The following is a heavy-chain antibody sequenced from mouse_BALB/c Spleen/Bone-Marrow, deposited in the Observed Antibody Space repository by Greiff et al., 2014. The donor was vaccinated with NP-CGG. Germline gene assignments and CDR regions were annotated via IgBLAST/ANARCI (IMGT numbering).Heavy chain of an antibody. CDR3: ARGAAYGDYLGLAY. D-gene: IGHD2-13*01. Sequence: QLQQSGPELVKPGPSVKISCKASGYTFTDYNMHWVWQSHGKSLEWIGYIYPYNGGTVYKQKFKSKATLTVDNSSSTANMELHSLTSEDSAVDYYARGAAYGDYLGLAYWGQGTLVTVSA. CDR1: GYTFTDYN. V-gene: IGHV1S29*02. J-gene: IGHJ3*01. CDR2: IYPYNGGT.